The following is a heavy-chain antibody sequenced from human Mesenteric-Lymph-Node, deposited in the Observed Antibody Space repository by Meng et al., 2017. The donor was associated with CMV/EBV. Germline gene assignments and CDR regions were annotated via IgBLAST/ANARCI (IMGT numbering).Heavy chain of an antibody. V-gene: IGHV3-30*02. CDR2: IRNDGSYK. CDR1: GFNFNNND. J-gene: IGHJ6*02. CDR3: ARDTYGGNSAYYYGMGV. D-gene: IGHD4-23*01. Sequence: GGSLRLSCAASGFNFNNNDLHWVRQAPGKGLEWVAFIRNDGSYKNYADSVKGRFTISRDNAKISLYLQMNSLRAEDTAVYYCARDTYGGNSAYYYGMGVWGHGTTVTVSS.